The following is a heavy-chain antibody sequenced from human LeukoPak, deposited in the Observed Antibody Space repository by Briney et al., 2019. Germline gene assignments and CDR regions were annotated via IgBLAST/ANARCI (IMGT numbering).Heavy chain of an antibody. Sequence: GESLKISCKGSGYSFTSYWIGWVRQTPGKGLEWMGIIYPGDSDTRYSPSFQGQVTISADKFISTAYLQWSSLKASDTAMYYCARQYCSSTSCYAGGHWFDPWGQGTLVTVSS. D-gene: IGHD2-2*01. J-gene: IGHJ5*02. CDR1: GYSFTSYW. V-gene: IGHV5-51*01. CDR2: IYPGDSDT. CDR3: ARQYCSSTSCYAGGHWFDP.